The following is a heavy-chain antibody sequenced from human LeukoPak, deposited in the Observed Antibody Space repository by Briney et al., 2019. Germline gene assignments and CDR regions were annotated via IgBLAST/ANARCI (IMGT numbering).Heavy chain of an antibody. Sequence: ASVTVSCTASGFTFTTYAIHWVRQAPGQGLEWMGWITPGGGTNYPQKFQGRVAITWDTSITTAYMDLSRLTSDDTAVYYCARDRYGDGFAHLDYWGQGALVTVSS. V-gene: IGHV1-2*02. CDR2: ITPGGGT. CDR1: GFTFTTYA. J-gene: IGHJ4*02. D-gene: IGHD5-24*01. CDR3: ARDRYGDGFAHLDY.